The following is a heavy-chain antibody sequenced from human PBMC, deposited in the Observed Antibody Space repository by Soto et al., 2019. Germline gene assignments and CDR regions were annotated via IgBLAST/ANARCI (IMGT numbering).Heavy chain of an antibody. J-gene: IGHJ4*02. CDR2: IIPIFGTA. CDR3: ARASPYCGGDCYSEPLYYFDY. CDR1: GGTFSSYA. Sequence: SVKVSFKASGGTFSSYAISWVRHAPGQGLEWMGGIIPIFGTANYAQKFQGRVTITADESTSTAYMELSSLRSEDTAVYYCARASPYCGGDCYSEPLYYFDYWGQGTLVTVSS. D-gene: IGHD2-21*02. V-gene: IGHV1-69*13.